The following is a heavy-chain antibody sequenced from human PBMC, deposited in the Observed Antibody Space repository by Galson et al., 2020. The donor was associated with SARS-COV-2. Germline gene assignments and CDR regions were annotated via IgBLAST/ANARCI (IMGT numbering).Heavy chain of an antibody. D-gene: IGHD4-17*01. CDR3: ARRAVTSRARPPLTYYYYYLDV. Sequence: ASVKVSCKTSGYTFTDYGITWVRQAPGQGLEWMGWISEYKGQTNYAQTFRDRVTMTANTSTSTAYMELRGLRSDDTAVYYCARRAVTSRARPPLTYYYYYLDVWGKGTTVTISS. V-gene: IGHV1-18*04. CDR1: GYTFTDYG. CDR2: ISEYKGQT. J-gene: IGHJ6*03.